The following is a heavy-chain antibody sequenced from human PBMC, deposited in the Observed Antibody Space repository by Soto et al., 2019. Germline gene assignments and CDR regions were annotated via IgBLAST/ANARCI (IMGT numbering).Heavy chain of an antibody. J-gene: IGHJ4*02. CDR1: GFTLSDYY. CDR2: VSGSSTYT. V-gene: IGHV3-11*06. Sequence: VGSLRLSCAASGFTLSDYYMSWIRQAPGKGLEWVSSVSGSSTYTNYADSVKGRFIISRDNAKNSLYLQMNSLRTDDTAVYYCAREPLRRYFDYWGQGTLVTVSS. CDR3: AREPLRRYFDY. D-gene: IGHD4-17*01.